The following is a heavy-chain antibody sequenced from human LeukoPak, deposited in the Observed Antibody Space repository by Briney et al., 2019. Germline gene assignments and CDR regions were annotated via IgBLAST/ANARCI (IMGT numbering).Heavy chain of an antibody. CDR2: INAGNGNT. D-gene: IGHD3-10*01. CDR3: AREVVRGVMFYYYGMDV. CDR1: GGTFSSYA. V-gene: IGHV1-3*01. J-gene: IGHJ6*02. Sequence: ASVNVSCKASGGTFSSYAISWVRQAPGQGLEWMGWINAGNGNTKYSQKFQGRVTITRDTSASTAYMELSSLRSEDTAVYYCAREVVRGVMFYYYGMDVWGQGTTVTVSS.